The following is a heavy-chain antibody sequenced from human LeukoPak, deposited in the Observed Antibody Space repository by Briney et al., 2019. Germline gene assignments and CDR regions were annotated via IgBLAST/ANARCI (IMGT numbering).Heavy chain of an antibody. CDR1: GFTFSSYA. Sequence: GGSLRLSCAASGFTFSSYAMSWVRQAPGKGLEWVATISIVGGSTYYADSVRGRFTISRDNSKNTLYLQMNSLRAEDTAVYYCAKAIVVVPAAIRAFDYWGQGTLVTVSS. CDR3: AKAIVVVPAAIRAFDY. D-gene: IGHD2-2*01. V-gene: IGHV3-23*01. CDR2: ISIVGGST. J-gene: IGHJ4*02.